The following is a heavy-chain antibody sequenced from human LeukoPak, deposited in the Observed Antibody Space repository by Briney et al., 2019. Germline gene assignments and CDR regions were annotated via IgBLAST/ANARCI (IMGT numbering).Heavy chain of an antibody. CDR3: ARDLYRDSLPVSWFDP. J-gene: IGHJ5*02. V-gene: IGHV1-18*01. CDR2: ISDYNGNT. Sequence: ASEKVSCKASGYTFTSYGISWVRQDPGQGLEWMGWISDYNGNTNYALKLQGRVTMTTDTSTSTAYMELRSLRSDDTAVYYCARDLYRDSLPVSWFDPWGQGTLVTVSS. D-gene: IGHD4-11*01. CDR1: GYTFTSYG.